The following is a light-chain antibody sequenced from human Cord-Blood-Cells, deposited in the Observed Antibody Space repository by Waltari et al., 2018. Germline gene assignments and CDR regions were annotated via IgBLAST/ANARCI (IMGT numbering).Light chain of an antibody. Sequence: QSALTQPASVSGSPGQSITISCTGTSSDVGGYNYASWYQQHPGKAPKLMIDDVSKRPSGVSNRFSGSKSGNTASLTISGLQAEDEADYYCSSYTSSSTWVFGGGTKLTVL. J-gene: IGLJ3*02. CDR3: SSYTSSSTWV. CDR1: SSDVGGYNY. CDR2: DVS. V-gene: IGLV2-14*01.